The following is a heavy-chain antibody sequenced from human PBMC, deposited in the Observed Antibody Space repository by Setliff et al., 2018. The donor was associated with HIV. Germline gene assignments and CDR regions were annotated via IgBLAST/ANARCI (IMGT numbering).Heavy chain of an antibody. D-gene: IGHD6-13*01. V-gene: IGHV4-34*01. CDR3: ARVSCSSWYSIPRYYYYSMDV. Sequence: SETLSLTCAVYGVSFSDYYWTWIRQSPGKGLEWIGSIYYNGNTYYTPSLRSRVTTSVDTSKNQFSLWLRSVTAAETAVYYCARVSCSSWYSIPRYYYYSMDVWGKGTTVTVSS. CDR2: IYYNGNT. J-gene: IGHJ6*03. CDR1: GVSFSDYY.